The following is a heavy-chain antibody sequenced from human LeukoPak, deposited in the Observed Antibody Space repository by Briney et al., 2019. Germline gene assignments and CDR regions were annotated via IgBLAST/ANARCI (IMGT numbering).Heavy chain of an antibody. V-gene: IGHV1-3*01. CDR3: AREGYSYGYSFDY. CDR1: GYTFTSYA. CDR2: INAGNGNT. J-gene: IGHJ4*02. Sequence: ASVKVSCKASGYTFTSYAMHWVRQAPGQRLEWMGWINAGNGNTKYSQKFQGRVTITADESTSTAYMELSSLRSEDTAVYYCAREGYSYGYSFDYWGQGTLVTVSS. D-gene: IGHD5-18*01.